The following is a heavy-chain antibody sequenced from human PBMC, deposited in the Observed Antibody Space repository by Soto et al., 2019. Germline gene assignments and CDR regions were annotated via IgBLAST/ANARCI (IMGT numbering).Heavy chain of an antibody. Sequence: EVQLVESGGGLVKPGGSLRLSCAASGFTLDSAWMSWVRQAPGKGLEWVAQAKRKAAGGTIDYAAPVKGRFTISRDDSKNMVYLQMNSLQIEETALYYCTTGYGSDWYGWGQGTLVTVSS. CDR2: AKRKAAGGTI. CDR3: TTGYGSDWYG. CDR1: GFTLDSAW. J-gene: IGHJ4*02. V-gene: IGHV3-15*01. D-gene: IGHD6-19*01.